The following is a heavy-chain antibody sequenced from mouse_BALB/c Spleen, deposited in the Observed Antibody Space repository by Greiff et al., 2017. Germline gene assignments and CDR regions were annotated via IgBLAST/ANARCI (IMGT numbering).Heavy chain of an antibody. CDR2: INPSNGRT. CDR1: GYTFTSYW. D-gene: IGHD3-3*01. Sequence: QLQQPGAELVKPGASVKLSCKASGYTFTSYWMPWVKQRPGQGLEWIGEINPSNGRTNYNEKFKSKATLTVDKSSSTAYMQLSSLTSEDSAVYYCARGTPAWFAYWGQGTLVTVSA. V-gene: IGHV1S81*02. J-gene: IGHJ3*01. CDR3: ARGTPAWFAY.